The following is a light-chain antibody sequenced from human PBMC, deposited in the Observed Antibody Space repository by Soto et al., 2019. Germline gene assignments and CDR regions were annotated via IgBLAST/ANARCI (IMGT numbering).Light chain of an antibody. V-gene: IGKV1-39*01. CDR1: QSISSY. CDR3: QQVSSTPQT. Sequence: DIQMTQSPSSLSASVGDRVTITCRASQSISSYLNWYQQKPGKAPKLLINVASSLQGGVPSRFSGSGSGTDFTLAISSLQPEDFATYYCQQVSSTPQTFGGGTKVDI. CDR2: VAS. J-gene: IGKJ4*01.